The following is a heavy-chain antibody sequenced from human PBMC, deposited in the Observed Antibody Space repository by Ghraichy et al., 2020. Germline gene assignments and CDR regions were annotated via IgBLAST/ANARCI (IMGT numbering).Heavy chain of an antibody. J-gene: IGHJ4*02. V-gene: IGHV3-7*01. CDR2: IKQDGSEK. D-gene: IGHD3-16*02. CDR3: ARDVDYDYIWGSYRYAGHDY. CDR1: GFTFSSYW. Sequence: GGSLRLSCAASGFTFSSYWMSWVRQAPGKGLEWVANIKQDGSEKYYVDSVKGRFTISRDNAKNSLYLQMNSLRAEDTAVYYCARDVDYDYIWGSYRYAGHDYWGQGTLVTVSS.